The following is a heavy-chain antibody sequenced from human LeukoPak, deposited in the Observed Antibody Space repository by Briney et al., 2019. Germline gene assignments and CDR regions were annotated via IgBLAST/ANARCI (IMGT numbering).Heavy chain of an antibody. CDR1: GFTFSSYS. CDR2: ISINSNYI. CDR3: ARVPDYYYGMDV. V-gene: IGHV3-21*01. J-gene: IGHJ6*02. Sequence: GGSLRLSCAASGFTFSSYSMNWVRQAPGQGLEWVSSISINSNYIYYADSMKGRFTISRDDAKNSLYLQMNSLRAEDTAVYYCARVPDYYYGMDVWGQGTTVTVSS.